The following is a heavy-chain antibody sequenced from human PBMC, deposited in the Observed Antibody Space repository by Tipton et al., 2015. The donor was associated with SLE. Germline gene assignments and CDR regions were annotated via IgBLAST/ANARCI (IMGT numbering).Heavy chain of an antibody. J-gene: IGHJ4*02. CDR3: ARPTGYPYYFDY. V-gene: IGHV4-34*01. CDR1: GGSFSDYY. CDR2: IYHSGST. Sequence: TLSLTCAVYGGSFSDYYWGWSRQPPGKGLEWIGEIYHSGSTNYNPSLKSRVTITVDTSKNQFSLKLSSVTAADTAVYYCARPTGYPYYFDYWGQGTLVTVSS. D-gene: IGHD5-12*01.